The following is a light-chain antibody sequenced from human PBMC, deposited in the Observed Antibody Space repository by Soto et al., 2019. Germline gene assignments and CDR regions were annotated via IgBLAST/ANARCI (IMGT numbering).Light chain of an antibody. V-gene: IGKV1-33*01. Sequence: DILMTQSPSSLSASVGDRVTITCQASQDIGQFLNWYQQKSGKAPKRLIYAASNLDTGVPSRFTGAVSGTDFLLTISRLKPEDVATYYCQQYDNLPFTFGQGPKLAI. CDR2: AAS. CDR1: QDIGQF. J-gene: IGKJ2*01. CDR3: QQYDNLPFT.